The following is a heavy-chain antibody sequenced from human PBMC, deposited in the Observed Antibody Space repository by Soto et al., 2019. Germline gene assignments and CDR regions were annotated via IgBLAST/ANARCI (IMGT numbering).Heavy chain of an antibody. D-gene: IGHD3-16*02. Sequence: GGSLRLSCAASGFTFSSYAMSWVRQAPGKGLEWVSAISGSGGSTYYADSVKGRFTISRDNSENTLYLQMNSLRAEDTAVYYCARLAVKQHHYDYIWGSYRKNWFDPWGQGTLVTVSS. J-gene: IGHJ5*02. V-gene: IGHV3-23*01. CDR3: ARLAVKQHHYDYIWGSYRKNWFDP. CDR1: GFTFSSYA. CDR2: ISGSGGST.